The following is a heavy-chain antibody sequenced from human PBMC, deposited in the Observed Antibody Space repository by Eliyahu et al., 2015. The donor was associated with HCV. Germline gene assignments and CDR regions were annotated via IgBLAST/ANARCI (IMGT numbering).Heavy chain of an antibody. V-gene: IGHV3-7*03. J-gene: IGHJ4*02. CDR2: TDQAGIET. CDR3: ARGTYHDRLSPYYRFDF. Sequence: GKGLEWVANTDQAGIETHYLDSVKGRFTVSRDNAKNSLFLQMNSLRAEDTAVYYCARGTYHDRLSPYYRFDFWGQGALVSVSS. D-gene: IGHD3-9*01.